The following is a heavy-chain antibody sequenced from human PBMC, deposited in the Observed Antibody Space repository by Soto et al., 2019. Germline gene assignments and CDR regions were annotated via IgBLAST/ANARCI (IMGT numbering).Heavy chain of an antibody. D-gene: IGHD3-10*01. CDR1: GGTFSSYT. J-gene: IGHJ4*02. Sequence: SVKVSCKASGGTFSSYTISWVRQAPGQGLEWMGRIIPILGIANYAQKFQGRVTMTRNTSISTAYMELSSLRSEDTAVYYCARVGFGTIFYWGQGTLVTVSS. V-gene: IGHV1-69*02. CDR3: ARVGFGTIFY. CDR2: IIPILGIA.